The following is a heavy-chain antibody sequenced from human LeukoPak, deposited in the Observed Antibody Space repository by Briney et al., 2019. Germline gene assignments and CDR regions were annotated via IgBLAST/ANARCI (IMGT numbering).Heavy chain of an antibody. Sequence: GSLRLSCAASGFTFSSYAMSWVRQAPGKGLEWVSGISGSGGSTYYADSVKGRFTISRDSSKNTLYLQMNSLRAEDTAIYYCARGGSGAPYYSYYMDVWGKGTTVTVSS. CDR2: ISGSGGST. J-gene: IGHJ6*03. V-gene: IGHV3-23*01. D-gene: IGHD3-10*01. CDR3: ARGGSGAPYYSYYMDV. CDR1: GFTFSSYA.